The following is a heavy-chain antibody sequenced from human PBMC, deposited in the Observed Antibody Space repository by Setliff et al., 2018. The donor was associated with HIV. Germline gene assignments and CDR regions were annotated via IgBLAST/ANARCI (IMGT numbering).Heavy chain of an antibody. CDR2: ISSSSSYI. Sequence: GGSLRLSCAASGFIFDDYGMSWVRQAPGKGLEWVSSISSSSSYIYYADSVKGRFTISRDNAKNSLYLQMNSLRAEDTAVYYCARDSSSWSWAEYFQFWGQGTPVTVSS. CDR3: ARDSSSWSWAEYFQF. CDR1: GFIFDDYG. J-gene: IGHJ1*01. D-gene: IGHD6-13*01. V-gene: IGHV3-21*01.